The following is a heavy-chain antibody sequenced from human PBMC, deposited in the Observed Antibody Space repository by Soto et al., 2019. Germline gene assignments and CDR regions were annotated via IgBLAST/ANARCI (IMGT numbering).Heavy chain of an antibody. CDR3: ARGRGRRGLPWFWESGGVGMDV. Sequence: QVQLVQSGAEVKKPGSSVKVSCKASGGTFSSYAISWVRQAPGQGLEWMGGIIPIFGTANYAQKFQGRVTITADKSTSTADMELSSLRSEATDEYDCARGRGRRGLPWFWESGGVGMDVW. V-gene: IGHV1-69*06. D-gene: IGHD3-10*01. J-gene: IGHJ6*01. CDR1: GGTFSSYA. CDR2: IIPIFGTA.